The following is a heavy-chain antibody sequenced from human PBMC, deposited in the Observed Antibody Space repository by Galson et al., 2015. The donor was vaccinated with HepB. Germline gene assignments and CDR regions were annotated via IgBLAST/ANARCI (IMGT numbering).Heavy chain of an antibody. CDR2: ISSSSSYI. D-gene: IGHD6-13*01. Sequence: SLRLSCAASGFTFSSYSMNWVRQAPGKGLEWVSSISSSSSYIYYADSVKGRFTISRDNTKNSLYLQMNSLRAEDTAVYYCARDRKGIAAAGTFYYYYGMDVWGQGTTVTVSS. J-gene: IGHJ6*02. V-gene: IGHV3-21*01. CDR3: ARDRKGIAAAGTFYYYYGMDV. CDR1: GFTFSSYS.